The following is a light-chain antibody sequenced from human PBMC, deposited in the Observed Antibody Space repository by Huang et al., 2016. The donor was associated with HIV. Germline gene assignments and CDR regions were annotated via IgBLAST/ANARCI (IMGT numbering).Light chain of an antibody. Sequence: DTQMTQSPSSLSASVGARVTLSCRATQAIDNYLAWYQQKPGRVPNLLIYGATTLQSGVPSRFSGSGSGTNFTLTIASLQPEDVATYYCQRYNSVPRMFGQGTKVEIK. CDR3: QRYNSVPRM. J-gene: IGKJ1*01. CDR1: QAIDNY. V-gene: IGKV1-27*01. CDR2: GAT.